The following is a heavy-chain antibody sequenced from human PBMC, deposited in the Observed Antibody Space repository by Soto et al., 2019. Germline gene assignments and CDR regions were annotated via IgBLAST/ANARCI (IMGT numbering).Heavy chain of an antibody. CDR3: ARQRTSVVTQAYFDS. CDR1: GDSINNRSYY. D-gene: IGHD2-21*02. V-gene: IGHV4-39*01. J-gene: IGHJ4*02. CDR2: IYYCGST. Sequence: SETLSLTCTVTGDSINNRSYYWGWIRQPPGKGLEWIGSIYYCGSTYNNPSLKSRVSMSVDTSKNQFSLKLRSVTAADTALYYCARQRTSVVTQAYFDSWGQGSLVTV.